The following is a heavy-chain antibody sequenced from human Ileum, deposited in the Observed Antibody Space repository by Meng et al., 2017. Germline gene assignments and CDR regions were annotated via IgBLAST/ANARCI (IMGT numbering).Heavy chain of an antibody. J-gene: IGHJ4*02. Sequence: QLRRRQSGPGLVKPSGTLSLTCAVSGGSISSSNWWSWVRQPPGKGLEWIGEIYHSGSTNYNPSLKSRVTISVDKSKNQFSLKLSSVTAADTAVYYCATTMVRGVSGGYFDYWGQGTLVTVSS. V-gene: IGHV4-4*02. D-gene: IGHD3-10*01. CDR1: GGSISSSNW. CDR2: IYHSGST. CDR3: ATTMVRGVSGGYFDY.